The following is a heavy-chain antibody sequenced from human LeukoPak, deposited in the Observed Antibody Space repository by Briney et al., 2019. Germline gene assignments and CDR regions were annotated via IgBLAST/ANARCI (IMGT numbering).Heavy chain of an antibody. D-gene: IGHD1-20*01. CDR2: IIPIFGTA. J-gene: IGHJ3*02. Sequence: SVKVSCKASGGTFSSYAISWVRQAPGQGLEWMGGIIPIFGTANYAQKFQGRVTITTDESTSTAYMELSSLRSEDTAVYYCARAMGITENAFDIWGQGTMVTVSS. V-gene: IGHV1-69*05. CDR1: GGTFSSYA. CDR3: ARAMGITENAFDI.